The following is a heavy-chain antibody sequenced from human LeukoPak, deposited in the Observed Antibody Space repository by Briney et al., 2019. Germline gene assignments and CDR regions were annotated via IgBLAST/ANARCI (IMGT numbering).Heavy chain of an antibody. CDR1: GYTLTELS. CDR2: FDPEDGET. CDR3: ATKGLVPAPRYNWFDP. Sequence: ASVTVSFKVSGYTLTELSMHWVRQAPGKGLEWMGGFDPEDGETIYAQKFQGRVTMTEDTSTDTAYMELSSLRSEDTAVYYCATKGLVPAPRYNWFDPWGQGTLVTVSS. D-gene: IGHD2-2*01. V-gene: IGHV1-24*01. J-gene: IGHJ5*02.